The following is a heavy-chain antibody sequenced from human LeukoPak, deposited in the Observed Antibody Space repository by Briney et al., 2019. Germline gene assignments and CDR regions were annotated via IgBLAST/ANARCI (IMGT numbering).Heavy chain of an antibody. J-gene: IGHJ4*02. CDR1: GFTFSSYA. CDR3: AKDGGRWQHLGSRFDC. CDR2: ISLGGGSST. Sequence: GGSLRLSCAASGFTFSSYAMSWVRQAPGKGLEWVASISLGGGSSTYYADSVKGRFTISRDNSKNTVHLQMDSLRDEDTAVYYCAKDGGRWQHLGSRFDCWEQGNLVTVSS. V-gene: IGHV3-23*01. D-gene: IGHD5-24*01.